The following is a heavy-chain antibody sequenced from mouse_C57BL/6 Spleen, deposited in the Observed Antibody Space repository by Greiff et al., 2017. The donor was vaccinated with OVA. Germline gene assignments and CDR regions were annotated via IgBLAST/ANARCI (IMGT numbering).Heavy chain of an antibody. V-gene: IGHV1-47*01. CDR1: GYTFTTYP. J-gene: IGHJ1*03. D-gene: IGHD1-1*01. CDR2: FHPYNDDT. Sequence: VQLVESGAELVKPGASVKMSCKASGYTFTTYPIEWMKQNHGKSLEWIGNFHPYNDDTKYNEKFKGKATLTVEKSSSTVYLELSRLTSDDSAVYYCARGDYGSSNWYFDVWGTGTTVTVSS. CDR3: ARGDYGSSNWYFDV.